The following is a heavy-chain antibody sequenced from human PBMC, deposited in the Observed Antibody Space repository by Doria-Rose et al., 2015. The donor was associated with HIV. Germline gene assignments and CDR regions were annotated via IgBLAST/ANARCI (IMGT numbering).Heavy chain of an antibody. Sequence: GKVLEWLGEINHGGSTNYNPSLKSRVTISLDMSKNQFSLKVTSVTAADTAVYYCARGPSDFGDYVAFQHWGQGTLATGSS. CDR2: INHGGST. CDR3: ARGPSDFGDYVAFQH. V-gene: IGHV4-34*01. D-gene: IGHD4-17*01. J-gene: IGHJ1*01.